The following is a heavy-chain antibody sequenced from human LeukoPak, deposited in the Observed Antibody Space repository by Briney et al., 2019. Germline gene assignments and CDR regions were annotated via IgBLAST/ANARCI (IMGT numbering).Heavy chain of an antibody. D-gene: IGHD3-22*01. CDR3: AKYVVAHYYDSSGYSLGDPYFDY. J-gene: IGHJ4*02. V-gene: IGHV3-23*01. CDR1: GFTFSSYA. Sequence: GGSLRLSCAASGFTFSSYAMSWVRQAPGKGLEWVSAISGSGGSTYYADSVKGRFTISRDNSKNTLYLQMNSLRAEDTAVYYCAKYVVAHYYDSSGYSLGDPYFDYWGQGTLVTVSS. CDR2: ISGSGGST.